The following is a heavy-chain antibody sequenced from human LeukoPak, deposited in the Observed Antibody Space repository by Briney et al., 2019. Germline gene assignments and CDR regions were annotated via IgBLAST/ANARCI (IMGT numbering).Heavy chain of an antibody. CDR3: AAVRYFDSPHYYYGMDV. J-gene: IGHJ6*02. D-gene: IGHD3-9*01. CDR2: ISYDGSNK. CDR1: GFTFSSYA. V-gene: IGHV3-30-3*01. Sequence: GGSLRLSCAASGFTFSSYAMHWVRQAPGKGLEWVAVISYDGSNKYYADSVKGRFTISRDNSKNTLYLQMNSLRAEDTAVYYCAAVRYFDSPHYYYGMDVWGQGTTVTVSS.